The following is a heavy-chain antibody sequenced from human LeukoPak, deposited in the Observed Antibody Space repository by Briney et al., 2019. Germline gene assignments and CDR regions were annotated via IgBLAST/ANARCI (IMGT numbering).Heavy chain of an antibody. CDR1: GFTFSSYA. D-gene: IGHD5-12*01. J-gene: IGHJ4*02. V-gene: IGHV3-23*01. CDR2: ISGSGGST. CDR3: AKDKKGGGYEFDY. Sequence: GGSLRLSCAASGFTFSSYAMRWVRQAPGKGLEWVSAISGSGGSTYYADSVKGRFTISRDNSKNTLYLQMNSLRAEDTAVYYCAKDKKGGGYEFDYWGQGTLVTVSS.